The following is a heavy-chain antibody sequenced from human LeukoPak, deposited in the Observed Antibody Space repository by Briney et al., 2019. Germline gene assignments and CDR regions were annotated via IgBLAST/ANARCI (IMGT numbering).Heavy chain of an antibody. J-gene: IGHJ6*03. Sequence: ASVKVSCKASGYTFTSYDINWVRQATGQGLEWMGWMNPNSGNTGYAQKFQGRVTITRNTSISTAYMELSSLRSEDTAVCYCARAEGVVSYYYYYMDVWGKGTTVTVSS. CDR3: ARAEGVVSYYYYYMDV. CDR2: MNPNSGNT. V-gene: IGHV1-8*03. D-gene: IGHD3-3*01. CDR1: GYTFTSYD.